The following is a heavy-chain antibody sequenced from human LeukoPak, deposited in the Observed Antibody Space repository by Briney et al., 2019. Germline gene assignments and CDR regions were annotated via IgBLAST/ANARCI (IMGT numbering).Heavy chain of an antibody. CDR2: ISYDGSNK. V-gene: IGHV3-30*18. D-gene: IGHD3-9*01. J-gene: IGHJ6*02. Sequence: GGSLRPSCAASGFTFSSYGMHWVRQAPGKGLEWVAVISYDGSNKYYADSVKGRFTISRDNSKNTLYLQMNSLRAEDTAVYYCAKVGTYYDILYGMDVWGQGTTVTVSS. CDR1: GFTFSSYG. CDR3: AKVGTYYDILYGMDV.